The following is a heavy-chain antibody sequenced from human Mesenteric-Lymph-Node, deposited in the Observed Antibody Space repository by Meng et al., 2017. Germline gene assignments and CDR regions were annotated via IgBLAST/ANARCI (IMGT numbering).Heavy chain of an antibody. J-gene: IGHJ4*02. Sequence: SQTLSLTCAVYGGSFSGYYWSWIRQPPGKGLEWIGEINHSGSTNYNPYLKSRVTISVDTSKNQFSLKLSSVTAADTAVYYCAGGRGRKIISGRYYFDYWGQGTLVTVSS. CDR2: INHSGST. D-gene: IGHD6-19*01. CDR3: AGGRGRKIISGRYYFDY. V-gene: IGHV4-34*01. CDR1: GGSFSGYY.